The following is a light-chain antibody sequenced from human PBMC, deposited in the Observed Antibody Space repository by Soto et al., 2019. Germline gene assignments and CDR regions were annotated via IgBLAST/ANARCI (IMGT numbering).Light chain of an antibody. CDR2: DVS. CDR1: SSDVGGHNS. V-gene: IGLV2-14*03. CDR3: KSYTSRSTYV. J-gene: IGLJ1*01. Sequence: QSALTQPASVSGSPGQSITISCTGTSSDVGGHNSVSWYQHHPGKAPKLMIYDVSNRSSGVSSRFSGSKSDNTASLTISGLQAEDEADYYCKSYTSRSTYVFGTGTKVTVL.